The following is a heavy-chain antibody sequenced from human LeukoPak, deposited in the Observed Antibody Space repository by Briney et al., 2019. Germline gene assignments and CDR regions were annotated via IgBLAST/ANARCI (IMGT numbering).Heavy chain of an antibody. Sequence: ASVKVSCKASGYTFTGYYMHWVRQAPGQGLEWIGWINPNSGGTNYAQKFQGRVTMTRDTSISTAYMELSRLRSDDTAVYYCARGLITIFGVVPMGNWFDPWGQGTLVTVSS. J-gene: IGHJ5*02. CDR1: GYTFTGYY. V-gene: IGHV1-2*02. CDR3: ARGLITIFGVVPMGNWFDP. D-gene: IGHD3-3*01. CDR2: INPNSGGT.